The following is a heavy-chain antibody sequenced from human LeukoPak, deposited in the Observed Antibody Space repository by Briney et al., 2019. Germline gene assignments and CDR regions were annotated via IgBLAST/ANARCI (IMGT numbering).Heavy chain of an antibody. CDR1: GFTFSSYA. J-gene: IGHJ6*04. CDR2: ISGSGGST. CDR3: AELGTTMIGGV. D-gene: IGHD3-10*02. Sequence: GGSLRLSCAASGFTFSSYAMSWVRQAPGKGLEWVSAISGSGGSTYYADSVKGRFTISRDNAKNSLYLQMNSLRAEDTAVYYCAELGTTMIGGVWGKGTTVTISS. V-gene: IGHV3-23*01.